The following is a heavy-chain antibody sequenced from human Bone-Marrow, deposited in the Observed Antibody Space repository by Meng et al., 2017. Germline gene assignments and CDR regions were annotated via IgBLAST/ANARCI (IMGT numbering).Heavy chain of an antibody. Sequence: QGQPVQSGAHVKKAGASVKVSCGVSGYTFTDYYLHWVRQAPGQGLEWMGWLNPYTGGTHYAQKFHGRVTMTIDTSIRTADLELSSLRSYDTAVYYCARKRSVLGATSFDIWGQGTMVTVSS. V-gene: IGHV1-2*02. CDR2: LNPYTGGT. D-gene: IGHD6-19*01. CDR3: ARKRSVLGATSFDI. CDR1: GYTFTDYY. J-gene: IGHJ3*02.